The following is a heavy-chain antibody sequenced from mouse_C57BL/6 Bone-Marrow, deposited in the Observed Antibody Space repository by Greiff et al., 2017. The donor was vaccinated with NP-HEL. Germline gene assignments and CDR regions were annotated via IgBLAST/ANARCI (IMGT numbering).Heavy chain of an antibody. Sequence: QVQLQQSGAELARPGASVKLSCKASGYTFTSYGISWVKQRTGQGLEWIGEIYPRSGNTYYNEKFKGKATLTADKSSSTAYMELRSLTSEDSAVYFCALLLLSTSRNYYAMDYWGQGTSVTVSS. V-gene: IGHV1-81*01. CDR1: GYTFTSYG. J-gene: IGHJ4*01. CDR3: ALLLLSTSRNYYAMDY. CDR2: IYPRSGNT. D-gene: IGHD1-1*01.